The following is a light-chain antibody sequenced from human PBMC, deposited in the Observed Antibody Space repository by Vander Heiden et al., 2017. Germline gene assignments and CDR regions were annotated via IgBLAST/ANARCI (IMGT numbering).Light chain of an antibody. CDR3: QTWDTGIQV. CDR1: SGHSSYA. J-gene: IGLJ1*01. V-gene: IGLV4-69*01. CDR2: LNSDGSH. Sequence: QLVLTQSPSASASLGAPAKLTSTLSSGHSSYAIAWHQQQPEKGPRYLMKLNSDGSHTKGAGIHDRFSGSSSGAERYLTISSLQSDDEADYYCQTWDTGIQVFGTGTKVTVL.